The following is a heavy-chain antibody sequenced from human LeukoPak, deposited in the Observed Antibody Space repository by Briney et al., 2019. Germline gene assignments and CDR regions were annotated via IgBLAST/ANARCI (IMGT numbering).Heavy chain of an antibody. V-gene: IGHV3-48*01. J-gene: IGHJ4*02. Sequence: GGSLRLSCAASRFTFSIFAMNWVRQAPGKGLEWLSYISSSSSTIYYADSVKGRFTISRDNAKNSLYLQLNSLRPEGTGLYYCARDRGGWPDYWGQGTLVTVSS. CDR1: RFTFSIFA. CDR3: ARDRGGWPDY. D-gene: IGHD6-19*01. CDR2: ISSSSSTI.